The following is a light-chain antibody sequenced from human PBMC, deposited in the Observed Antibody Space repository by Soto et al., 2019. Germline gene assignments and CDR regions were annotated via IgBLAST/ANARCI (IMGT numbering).Light chain of an antibody. J-gene: IGLJ2*01. Sequence: QPVLTQSPSASASLGASVKLTCTLSSGHSSYAIAWHLQQPERGPRYLMKLNSDGSHSKGEGIPDRFSGSSSGAERYLTISSLQSEDEADYYCQTWGTGIHVFGGGTKLTVL. CDR1: SGHSSYA. CDR2: LNSDGSH. V-gene: IGLV4-69*01. CDR3: QTWGTGIHV.